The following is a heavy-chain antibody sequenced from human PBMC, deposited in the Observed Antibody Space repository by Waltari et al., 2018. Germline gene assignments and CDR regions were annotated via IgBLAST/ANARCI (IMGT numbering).Heavy chain of an antibody. Sequence: QVQLLQSGAEVKKPGASVKVSCEASGYTFSDYGISWVRQAPGQGLEWMGGTSANNGHPNQAENFQGRPTIPKAPPTPRVDMELGNQTSNDTAFYYGARERDRLWQVGYLMPLDPWGKGTLVTVAS. CDR2: TSANNGHP. V-gene: IGHV1-18*01. J-gene: IGHJ5*02. CDR3: ARERDRLWQVGYLMPLDP. D-gene: IGHD3-10*01. CDR1: GYTFSDYG.